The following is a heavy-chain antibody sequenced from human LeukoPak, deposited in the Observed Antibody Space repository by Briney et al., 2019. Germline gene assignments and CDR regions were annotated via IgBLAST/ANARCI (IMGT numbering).Heavy chain of an antibody. Sequence: GGSLRLSCVASGFTFSSYNMIWVRQAPGRGLEWVAGMSGTGRATYYAHSVKGRFIISRENAKNTMFLHMNSLRAEDTAVYYCAREGSYYDILTGYPDYWGQGTLVTVSS. CDR1: GFTFSSYN. J-gene: IGHJ4*02. CDR2: MSGTGRAT. D-gene: IGHD3-9*01. V-gene: IGHV3-21*06. CDR3: AREGSYYDILTGYPDY.